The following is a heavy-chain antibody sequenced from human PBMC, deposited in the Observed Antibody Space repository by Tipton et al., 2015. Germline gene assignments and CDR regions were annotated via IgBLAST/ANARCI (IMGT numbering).Heavy chain of an antibody. D-gene: IGHD2-2*01. CDR2: IYHTGST. CDR3: AAHCISTSCYYWFDP. CDR1: GYSISSAFY. V-gene: IGHV4-38-2*01. Sequence: LRLSCAVSGYSISSAFYWGWIRQPPGKGLEWVATIYHTGSTYYNPSLKSRVTISVDTSKSQFSLRPSSVTAADTAVYYCAAHCISTSCYYWFDPWGQGTLVTVSS. J-gene: IGHJ5*02.